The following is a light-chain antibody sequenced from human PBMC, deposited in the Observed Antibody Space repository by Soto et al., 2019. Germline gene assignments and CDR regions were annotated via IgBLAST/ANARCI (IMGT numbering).Light chain of an antibody. CDR1: SSNIGAGYD. CDR3: QTYDSSLSAYVV. V-gene: IGLV1-40*01. J-gene: IGLJ2*01. Sequence: QSVLTQPPSVSGAPGQRVTISCTGSSSNIGAGYDLHWYQQLPGTAPKLLMYGNRNRPSGVPDRFSGSKSGTSASLAITGLQAEDEADYYCQTYDSSLSAYVVFGGGTKLTVL. CDR2: GNR.